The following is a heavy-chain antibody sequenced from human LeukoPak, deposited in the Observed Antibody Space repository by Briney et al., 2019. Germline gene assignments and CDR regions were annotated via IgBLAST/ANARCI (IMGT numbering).Heavy chain of an antibody. CDR1: GGSIRSYY. J-gene: IGHJ4*02. V-gene: IGHV4-59*01. Sequence: PSETLSLTCTVSGGSIRSYYWSWIRQPPGKGLEWIGYIYYSGSTNYNPSLKSRVTISVDTSKNQFSLKLSSVTAADTAVYYCARVSYYDSSAPVWGQGTLVTVSS. CDR2: IYYSGST. D-gene: IGHD3-22*01. CDR3: ARVSYYDSSAPV.